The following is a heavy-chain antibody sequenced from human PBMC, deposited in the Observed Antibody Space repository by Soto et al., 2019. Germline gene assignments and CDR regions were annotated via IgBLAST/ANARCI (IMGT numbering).Heavy chain of an antibody. CDR1: GFSLNTRDVG. CDR3: AHCRGGVASF. V-gene: IGHV2-5*02. D-gene: IGHD3-16*01. CDR2: VYWDDDK. J-gene: IGHJ4*02. Sequence: QITLNESGPALVKPTQTLTLTCTFSGFSLNTRDVGVGWIRQPPGKALEWLGVVYWDDDKTYSPSLKSRLTITKDPPKIQVVLRMTKMDPVGTASYYCAHCRGGVASFWGQGTLVTVSS.